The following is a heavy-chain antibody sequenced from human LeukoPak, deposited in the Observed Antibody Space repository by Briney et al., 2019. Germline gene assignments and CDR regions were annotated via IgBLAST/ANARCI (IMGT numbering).Heavy chain of an antibody. CDR2: ISSSSYI. Sequence: GGPLRLSCAASGFTFSSYSMNWVRQAPGKGLEWVSSISSSSYIYYADSVKGRFTISRDNAKNSLYLQMNSLRAEDTAVYYCAKDIYSSSWYYFDYWGQGTLVTVSS. V-gene: IGHV3-21*01. CDR1: GFTFSSYS. CDR3: AKDIYSSSWYYFDY. J-gene: IGHJ4*02. D-gene: IGHD6-13*01.